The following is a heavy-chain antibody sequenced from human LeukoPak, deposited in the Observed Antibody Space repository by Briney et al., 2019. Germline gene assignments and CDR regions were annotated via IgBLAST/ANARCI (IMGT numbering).Heavy chain of an antibody. CDR2: IRYDVSNK. CDR1: GFTFSSYG. V-gene: IGHV3-30*02. Sequence: PGGSLRLSCAASGFTFSSYGMHWVRQAPGKGLEWVAFIRYDVSNKYYADSVKGRFTSSRDNSKNTLYLQMNSLRVEDTSVYYCARRAGAYSHPYDYWGQGTLVTVSS. CDR3: ARRAGAYSHPYDY. D-gene: IGHD4/OR15-4a*01. J-gene: IGHJ4*02.